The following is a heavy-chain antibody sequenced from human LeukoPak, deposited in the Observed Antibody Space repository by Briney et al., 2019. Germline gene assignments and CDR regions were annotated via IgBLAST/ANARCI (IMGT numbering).Heavy chain of an antibody. CDR2: ISAYNGDT. CDR3: AGDPRYYYGSSAYYQTRKLDY. Sequence: ASVKVSCKASGYTLTTYGISWVRQAPGQGLEWMGWISAYNGDTNYAHKLQGRVTMTTGTSTSTAYMELRSLRSDDTAVYYCAGDPRYYYGSSAYYQTRKLDYWGQGTLVTVSS. D-gene: IGHD3-22*01. CDR1: GYTLTTYG. J-gene: IGHJ4*02. V-gene: IGHV1-18*01.